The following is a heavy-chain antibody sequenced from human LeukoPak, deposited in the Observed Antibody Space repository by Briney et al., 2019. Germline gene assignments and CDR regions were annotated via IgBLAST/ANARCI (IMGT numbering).Heavy chain of an antibody. CDR3: ARGRGYNAFDI. V-gene: IGHV4-34*01. Sequence: PSETLSLTCAVYGGSFSGYYWSWIRQPPGKGLEWIGEINHSGSTNYNPSLKSRVTISVDTSKNQFSLKLSSVTAADTAVNYCARGRGYNAFDIWGQGTMVTVSS. CDR2: INHSGST. D-gene: IGHD5-18*01. J-gene: IGHJ3*02. CDR1: GGSFSGYY.